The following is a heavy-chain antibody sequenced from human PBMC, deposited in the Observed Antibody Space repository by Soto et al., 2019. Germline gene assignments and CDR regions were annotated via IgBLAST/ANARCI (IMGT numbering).Heavy chain of an antibody. V-gene: IGHV3-48*02. CDR1: GFTFGIYS. Sequence: EVQLVESGGGLVQRGGSLRLSCAASGFTFGIYSMNWVRQAPGKGLEWISYINGSSSTMYYADCVKGRFIITRDNANNALYLQMNSLRDADTAVYYCARGDRFRCSGDRCFSDGLFLSWGQGTLVTVSS. J-gene: IGHJ5*02. CDR3: ARGDRFRCSGDRCFSDGLFLS. D-gene: IGHD2-15*01. CDR2: INGSSSTM.